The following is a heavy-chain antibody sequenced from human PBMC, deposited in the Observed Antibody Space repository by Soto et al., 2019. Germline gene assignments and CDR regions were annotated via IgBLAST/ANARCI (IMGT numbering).Heavy chain of an antibody. CDR2: IYHSGST. J-gene: IGHJ5*02. V-gene: IGHV4-4*02. Sequence: QVQLQESGPGLVKPSGTLSLTCAVSGDSISSTNWWSWVRQPPGKGLEWIGEIYHSGSTNYNPSLELRGILSVYKSNNQFSLKLTSMTAADTAVDYCARGERQQQRGTWGRGTLVTVSS. CDR3: ARGERQQQRGT. CDR1: GDSISSTNW. D-gene: IGHD6-13*01.